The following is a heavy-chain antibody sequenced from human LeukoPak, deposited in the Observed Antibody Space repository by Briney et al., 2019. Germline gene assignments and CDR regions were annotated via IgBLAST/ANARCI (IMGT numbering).Heavy chain of an antibody. Sequence: ASVKVSCKTSGYKFNVYDILWVRQAPGHGLDYVGWISTYTGRANYAQKFQGRVSMVTDTSTTTAYLGLTNLTSSDTALYYCARADGTNSGRNAFDVGGGGTWVPVAS. CDR2: ISTYTGRA. D-gene: IGHD4-23*01. CDR3: ARADGTNSGRNAFDV. V-gene: IGHV1-18*01. CDR1: GYKFNVYD. J-gene: IGHJ3*01.